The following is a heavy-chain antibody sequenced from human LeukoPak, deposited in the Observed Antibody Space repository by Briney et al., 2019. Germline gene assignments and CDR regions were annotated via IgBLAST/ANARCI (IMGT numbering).Heavy chain of an antibody. J-gene: IGHJ4*02. CDR3: AKHGGSGTYTKEFDY. V-gene: IGHV5-51*01. D-gene: IGHD1-26*01. CDR2: IYPCDSDT. CDR1: GYSFRSYW. Sequence: GEPLKISCKCSGYSFRSYWMGWVRQMPGKGLEWMGIIYPCDSDTRYSPSFQGQVTISADKSISTAYLQWSSLKASDTAMYYCAKHGGSGTYTKEFDYWGQGTLVTVSS.